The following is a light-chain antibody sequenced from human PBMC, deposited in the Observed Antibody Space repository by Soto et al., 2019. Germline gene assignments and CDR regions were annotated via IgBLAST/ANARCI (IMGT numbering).Light chain of an antibody. CDR2: SNN. CDR3: GSWDSSLSAYV. CDR1: SSNIGSNT. V-gene: IGLV1-44*01. Sequence: QSVLAQPPSASGAPGQRVTISCSGSSSNIGSNTVNWYQQFPGTAPRVLMYSNNQRPSGVPDRFSGSKSGTSATLGITGFQTGDEADYYCGSWDSSLSAYVFGTGTKVTVL. J-gene: IGLJ1*01.